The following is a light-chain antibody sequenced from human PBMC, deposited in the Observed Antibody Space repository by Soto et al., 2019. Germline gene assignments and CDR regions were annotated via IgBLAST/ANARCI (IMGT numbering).Light chain of an antibody. J-gene: IGKJ2*01. CDR3: QQYNNWPMYT. Sequence: EIVMTQSPGTLSVSPGERSTLSGRASQSARSTLAWYQPNPGQATMLLIYGASTRSTVIPARFSGSGSGTEFTLTISNLQSDDFAVYYWQQYNNWPMYTFGQWTKREIK. CDR1: QSARST. V-gene: IGKV3-15*01. CDR2: GAS.